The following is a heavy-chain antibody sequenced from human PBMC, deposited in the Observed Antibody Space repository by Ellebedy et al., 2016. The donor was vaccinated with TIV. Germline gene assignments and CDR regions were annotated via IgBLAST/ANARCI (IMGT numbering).Heavy chain of an antibody. D-gene: IGHD6-19*01. CDR2: ISPYTGNT. CDR3: ARETIAVAETFRSIPNDY. V-gene: IGHV1-18*04. CDR1: GYTFTNYY. J-gene: IGHJ4*02. Sequence: ASVKVSXXASGYTFTNYYMHWVRQAPGQGLEWMGWISPYTGNTNYAQTLQGRVTITTDTSTNTVYMELRSLRSDDTAVYYCARETIAVAETFRSIPNDYWGQGTLVTVSS.